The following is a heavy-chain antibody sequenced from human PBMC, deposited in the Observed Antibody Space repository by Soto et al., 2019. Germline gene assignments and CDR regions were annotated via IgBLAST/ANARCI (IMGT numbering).Heavy chain of an antibody. CDR2: ISYDGSNK. J-gene: IGHJ4*02. V-gene: IGHV3-30*18. D-gene: IGHD1-26*01. CDR1: GFTFSSYG. CDR3: AKDPGGGEWELPLDY. Sequence: QVQLVESGGGVVQPGRSLRLSCAASGFTFSSYGMHWVRQAPGKGLEWVAVISYDGSNKYYADSVKGRFTISRDNSKNTLYLQMNSLRAEDTAVYYCAKDPGGGEWELPLDYWGQGTLVTVSS.